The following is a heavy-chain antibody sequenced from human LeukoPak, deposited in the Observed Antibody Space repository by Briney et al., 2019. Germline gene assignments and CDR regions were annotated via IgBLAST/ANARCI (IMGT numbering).Heavy chain of an antibody. Sequence: PGGSLRLSCEASGFTFSSYAMHWVRQAPGKGLEWVAVVSYDGTNKYNADSVKDRFTISRDNSKNTLYLQMNSLRAEDTAVYYCARGGDYGIDFWGQGTLVTVSS. V-gene: IGHV3-30*04. CDR3: ARGGDYGIDF. CDR1: GFTFSSYA. CDR2: VSYDGTNK. J-gene: IGHJ4*02. D-gene: IGHD3-16*01.